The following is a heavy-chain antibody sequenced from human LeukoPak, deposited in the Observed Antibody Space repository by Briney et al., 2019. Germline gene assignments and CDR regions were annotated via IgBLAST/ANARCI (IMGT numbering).Heavy chain of an antibody. CDR3: ARETGSSPFDY. J-gene: IGHJ4*02. V-gene: IGHV3-30-3*01. CDR1: GSTFSSFT. Sequence: GGSLRLSCVASGSTFSSFTMHWVRQAPGKGLEWVAVISYDGGNKYYADSMRGRFSISRDDSKNTLYLQMNSLRVEDTAVYYCARETGSSPFDYWGQGTLVTVSS. CDR2: ISYDGGNK. D-gene: IGHD6-13*01.